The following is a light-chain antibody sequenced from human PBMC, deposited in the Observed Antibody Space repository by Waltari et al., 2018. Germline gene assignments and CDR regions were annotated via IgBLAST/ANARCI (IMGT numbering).Light chain of an antibody. J-gene: IGKJ2*01. CDR3: HHYSGSPYT. V-gene: IGKV3-20*01. CDR1: ESVISSF. CDR2: AAS. Sequence: EVVLTQSPGTLSLSPGERVTLSCRASESVISSFLAWYQQKPGQDPRLLIYAASKRATGIPDRFSGSGAETDFTLTISRLEPEDFAVYYCHHYSGSPYTFGQGTKLEIK.